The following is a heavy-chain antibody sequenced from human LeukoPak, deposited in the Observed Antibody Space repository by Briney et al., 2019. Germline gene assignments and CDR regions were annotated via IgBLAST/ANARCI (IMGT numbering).Heavy chain of an antibody. CDR1: GYTFTSYA. D-gene: IGHD2-2*01. J-gene: IGHJ4*02. CDR2: INAGNGNT. V-gene: IGHV1-3*03. CDR3: AREGCSSTSCYGEFDY. Sequence: ASVKVSCKASGYTFTSYAMHWVRQAPGQRLEWMGWINAGNGNTKYSQEFQGRVTITRDTSASTAYMELSSLRSEDMAVYYCAREGCSSTSCYGEFDYWGQGTLVTVSS.